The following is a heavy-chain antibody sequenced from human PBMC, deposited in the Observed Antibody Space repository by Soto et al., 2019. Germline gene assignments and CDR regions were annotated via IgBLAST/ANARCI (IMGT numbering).Heavy chain of an antibody. Sequence: GGSLRLSCAASGFTVSSNYMSWVRQAPGKGLEWVSVIYSGGSTYYADSVKGRFTISRDNSKNTLYLQMNSLRAEDTAVYYCAKDTYYYDSSGYYLGLFDYWGQGTLVTVSS. CDR3: AKDTYYYDSSGYYLGLFDY. J-gene: IGHJ4*02. CDR2: IYSGGST. CDR1: GFTVSSNY. D-gene: IGHD3-22*01. V-gene: IGHV3-66*01.